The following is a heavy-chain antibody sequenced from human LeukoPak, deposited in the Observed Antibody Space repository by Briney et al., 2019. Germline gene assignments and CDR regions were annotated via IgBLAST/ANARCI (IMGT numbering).Heavy chain of an antibody. CDR1: RFTFSSYV. Sequence: GRTLRLSCAASRFTFSSYVMHWVRQAAGKGLEWVAVILYDGSNKYYADSVKGRFTISIDNSKNTLYLQMNSLRGESRAEYYCVRGDEGRNGDYQGYWGQGSLVTDSS. D-gene: IGHD4-17*01. J-gene: IGHJ4*02. CDR3: VRGDEGRNGDYQGY. V-gene: IGHV3-30*03. CDR2: ILYDGSNK.